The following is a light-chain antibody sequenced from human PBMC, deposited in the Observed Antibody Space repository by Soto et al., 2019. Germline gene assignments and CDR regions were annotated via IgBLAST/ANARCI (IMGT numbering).Light chain of an antibody. J-gene: IGLJ1*01. CDR2: DVS. CDR1: SSDGGGYNY. V-gene: IGLV2-14*01. Sequence: QSVLTQPASVSGSPGQSITISCTGTSSDGGGYNYVSWYQQHPGKAPKLMIYDVSNRPSGVSNRFSGSKSGNTASLTISGLQAVDEADYYCSSYTSSSTLDVFGTGTKLTVL. CDR3: SSYTSSSTLDV.